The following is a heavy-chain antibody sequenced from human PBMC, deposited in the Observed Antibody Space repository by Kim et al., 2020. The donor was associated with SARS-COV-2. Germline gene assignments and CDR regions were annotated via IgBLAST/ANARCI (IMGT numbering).Heavy chain of an antibody. CDR1: GGSFSGYY. CDR2: INHSGST. V-gene: IGHV4-34*01. J-gene: IGHJ4*02. Sequence: SETLSLTCAVYGGSFSGYYWSWIRQPPGKGLEWIGEINHSGSTNYNPSLKSRVTISVDTSKNQFSLKLSSVTAADTAVYYCARTIAAAGWVDYWGQGTLVTVSS. D-gene: IGHD6-13*01. CDR3: ARTIAAAGWVDY.